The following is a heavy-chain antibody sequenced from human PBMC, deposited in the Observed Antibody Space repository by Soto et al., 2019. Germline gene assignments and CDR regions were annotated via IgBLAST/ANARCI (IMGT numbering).Heavy chain of an antibody. V-gene: IGHV6-1*01. Sequence: SQTLSRTCAISGDSVESDGAAWNRIRQSPSGGLQWRVTTYYRAKDNNDNAVPVKSRITINPDTYKNQFSLQPNSVTPEDTAVYYLARGHARSMHVWGPATIVTVSS. CDR1: GDSVESDGAA. J-gene: IGHJ6*02. CDR3: ARGHARSMHV. CDR2: TYYRAKDNN.